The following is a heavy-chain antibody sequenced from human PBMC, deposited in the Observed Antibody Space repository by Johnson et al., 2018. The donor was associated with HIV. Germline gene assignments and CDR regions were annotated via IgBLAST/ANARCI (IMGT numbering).Heavy chain of an antibody. CDR1: GFTVRSNY. CDR2: IYSGGDT. Sequence: VQLVESGGGVVQPGRSLRLSCAGSGFTVRSNYISWVRQAPGKGLEWVSVIYSGGDTYYADSMRGRLTISRDNSKNTLYLQMNSLRAEDTAVYYCARGGIRGYSYGPGAFDIWGQGTMVTVSS. J-gene: IGHJ3*02. D-gene: IGHD5-18*01. CDR3: ARGGIRGYSYGPGAFDI. V-gene: IGHV3-66*01.